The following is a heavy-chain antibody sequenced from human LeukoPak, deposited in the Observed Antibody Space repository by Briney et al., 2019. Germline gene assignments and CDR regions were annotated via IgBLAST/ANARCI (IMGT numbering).Heavy chain of an antibody. V-gene: IGHV4-59*01. CDR2: IYYSGSA. CDR1: GGSISSYY. D-gene: IGHD6-13*01. CDR3: ARVTPAAAGTWTYWYFDL. J-gene: IGHJ2*01. Sequence: SETLSLTCTVSGGSISSYYWSWIRQPPGKGLEWIGYIYYSGSANYNPSLKSRVTISVDTSKNQFSLKLSSVTAADTAVYYCARVTPAAAGTWTYWYFDLWGRGTLVTVSS.